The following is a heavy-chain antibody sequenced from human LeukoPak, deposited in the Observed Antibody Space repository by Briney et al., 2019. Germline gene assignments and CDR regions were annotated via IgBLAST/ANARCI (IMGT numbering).Heavy chain of an antibody. J-gene: IGHJ3*02. Sequence: GGSLRLSCVASGFNVNSNSMNWVRQAPGKGLEWVSLIYGSELTYYADSVKGRFATFRDDSKNTLSLQMNSLRVEDTAMYYCARDLLTLDAFDIWGQGTTVTVSS. CDR1: GFNVNSNS. V-gene: IGHV3-66*01. D-gene: IGHD2-15*01. CDR2: IYGSELT. CDR3: ARDLLTLDAFDI.